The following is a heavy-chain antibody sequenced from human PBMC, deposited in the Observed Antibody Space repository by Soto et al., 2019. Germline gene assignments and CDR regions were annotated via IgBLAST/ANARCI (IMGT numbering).Heavy chain of an antibody. D-gene: IGHD3-3*01. Sequence: ALGASRGAFGFTFSHYGIHWVRQAPGKGREWAELISHEATKKYHAGSVTARFTISRDNSKNTLYLQMNGLRAEDTAVYYCAKGRGPYYDFWSAPSWGQGTLVTVPS. CDR1: GFTFSHYG. CDR2: ISHEATKK. V-gene: IGHV3-30*18. J-gene: IGHJ4*02. CDR3: AKGRGPYYDFWSAPS.